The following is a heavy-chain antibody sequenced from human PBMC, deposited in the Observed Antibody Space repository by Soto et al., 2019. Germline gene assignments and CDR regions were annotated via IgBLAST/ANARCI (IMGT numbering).Heavy chain of an antibody. Sequence: PSETLSLTCAVSSGSISSSNWWSWVRQPPGKGLEWIGEIYHSGSTNYNPSLKSRVTISVDKSKNQFSLKLSSVTAADTAVYYCARGEYCSSTSCYRSVAFDIWGQGTMVTVSS. V-gene: IGHV4-4*02. CDR2: IYHSGST. D-gene: IGHD2-2*01. CDR1: SGSISSSNW. J-gene: IGHJ3*02. CDR3: ARGEYCSSTSCYRSVAFDI.